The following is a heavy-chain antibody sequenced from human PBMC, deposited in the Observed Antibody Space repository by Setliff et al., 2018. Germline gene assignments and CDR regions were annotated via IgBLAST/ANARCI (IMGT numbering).Heavy chain of an antibody. J-gene: IGHJ4*02. V-gene: IGHV1-69*05. CDR3: ARDTHQWDLLYFDS. CDR2: TIPNFGTT. D-gene: IGHD1-26*01. Sequence: SVKVSCKASGGTFSSYGISWVRQAPGQGLEWLGGTIPNFGTTNYAQEFQGRVAIITDESTSTAYMELSSLRFEDTAVYYCARDTHQWDLLYFDSWGQGTLVTVSS. CDR1: GGTFSSYG.